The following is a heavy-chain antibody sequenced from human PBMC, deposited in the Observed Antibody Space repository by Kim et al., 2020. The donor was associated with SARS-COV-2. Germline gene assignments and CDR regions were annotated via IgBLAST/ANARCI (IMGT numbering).Heavy chain of an antibody. CDR3: ARDLTVTTPHIPYYYYYGMDV. Sequence: FTISRDNSKNTLYLQMNSLRAEDTAVYYCARDLTVTTPHIPYYYYYGMDVWGQGTTVTVSS. D-gene: IGHD4-17*01. V-gene: IGHV3-30*07. J-gene: IGHJ6*02.